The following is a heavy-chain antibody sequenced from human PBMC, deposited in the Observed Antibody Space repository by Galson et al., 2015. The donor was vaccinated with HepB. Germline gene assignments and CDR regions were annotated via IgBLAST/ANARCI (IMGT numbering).Heavy chain of an antibody. CDR3: ARHVLGAGWELKFDAFDI. CDR1: GYSFTSYW. CDR2: IYPGDSDT. V-gene: IGHV5-51*01. Sequence: QSGAEVKKPGESLKISCKGSGYSFTSYWIGWVRQMPGKGLEWMGIIYPGDSDTRYSPSFQGQVTISADKSISTAYLQWSSLKASDTAMYYCARHVLGAGWELKFDAFDIWGQGTMVTVSS. J-gene: IGHJ3*02. D-gene: IGHD1-26*01.